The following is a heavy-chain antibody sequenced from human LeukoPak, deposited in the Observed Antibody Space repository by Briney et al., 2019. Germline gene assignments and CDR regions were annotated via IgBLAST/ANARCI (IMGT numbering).Heavy chain of an antibody. D-gene: IGHD2-2*02. CDR3: AKIACSNTSCYRNYYYNMDV. V-gene: IGHV3-30*18. CDR1: GFTFSNYG. CDR2: ISYDESSK. Sequence: GGSLRLSCAASGFTFSNYGMHWVRQAPGKGLEWVTFISYDESSKYYADSVKGRFTISRDNSKNTLYLQMNSLRAEDTAVYYCAKIACSNTSCYRNYYYNMDVWGQGTTVTVSS. J-gene: IGHJ6*02.